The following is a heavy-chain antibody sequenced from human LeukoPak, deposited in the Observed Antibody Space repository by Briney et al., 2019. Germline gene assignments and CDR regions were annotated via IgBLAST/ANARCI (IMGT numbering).Heavy chain of an antibody. CDR3: ARDQTDSSGYYYYYYYYGMDV. D-gene: IGHD3-22*01. J-gene: IGHJ6*02. CDR1: GFTFSNYD. Sequence: GGSLRLSCAASGFTFSNYDMEWVRQPTGKPLEWVSHIGTGGDTYYPTPVKGRFTVSRENAKNSLFLQMNSLRAEDTAVYYCARDQTDSSGYYYYYYYYGMDVWGQGTTVTVSS. CDR2: IGTGGDT. V-gene: IGHV3-13*01.